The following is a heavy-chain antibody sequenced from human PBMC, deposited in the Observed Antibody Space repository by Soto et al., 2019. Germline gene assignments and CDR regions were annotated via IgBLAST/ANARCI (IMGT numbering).Heavy chain of an antibody. J-gene: IGHJ4*02. CDR3: ARWHSTELNIAVAGTGFDY. CDR2: INAGNGNT. Sequence: ASVKVSCEASGYSFTSYAMHWVRQAPGQRLEWMGWINAGNGNTKYSQKFQGRVTITRDTSASTAYMELSSLRSEDTAVYYCARWHSTELNIAVAGTGFDYWGQGTLVTVSS. V-gene: IGHV1-3*01. D-gene: IGHD6-19*01. CDR1: GYSFTSYA.